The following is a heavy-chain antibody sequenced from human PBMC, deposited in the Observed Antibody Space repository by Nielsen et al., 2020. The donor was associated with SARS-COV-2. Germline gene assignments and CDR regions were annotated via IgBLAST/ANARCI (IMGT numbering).Heavy chain of an antibody. V-gene: IGHV4-31*03. CDR1: GGSISSGGYY. CDR2: IYYSGST. D-gene: IGHD3-22*01. CDR3: ARGYYYDSSGYYHLPDAFDI. J-gene: IGHJ3*02. Sequence: SETLSLTCTVSGGSISSGGYYWSWIRQHPGKGLEWIGYIYYSGSTYYNPSLKSRVTISVDTSKNQFSLKLSSVTAADTAVYYCARGYYYDSSGYYHLPDAFDIWGQGTMVTVSS.